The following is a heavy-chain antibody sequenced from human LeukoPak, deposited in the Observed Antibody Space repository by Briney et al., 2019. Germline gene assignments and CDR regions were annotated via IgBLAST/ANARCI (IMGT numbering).Heavy chain of an antibody. V-gene: IGHV1-2*06. D-gene: IGHD6-13*01. CDR3: AREKLVRSGWFDP. CDR2: INPNSGGT. Sequence: ASVKVSCKASGYTFTGYYMHWVRQAPGQGLEWMGRINPNSGGTNYAQKFQGRVTMTRDTSISTAYMELSRLRSDDTAVYYCAREKLVRSGWFDPWGQGTPVTVSS. J-gene: IGHJ5*02. CDR1: GYTFTGYY.